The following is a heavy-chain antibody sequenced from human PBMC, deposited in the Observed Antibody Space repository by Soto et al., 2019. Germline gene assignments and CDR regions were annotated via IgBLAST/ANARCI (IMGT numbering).Heavy chain of an antibody. CDR1: GGSISSSNW. CDR3: ARFPPRYQWLLTDDAFDI. Sequence: QVQLQESGPGLVKPSGTLSLTCAVSGGSISSSNWWSWVRQPPGKGLEWIGEIYHSGSTNYNPSLKSRVTISVDKSKNQFSLKLSSVTAADTAVYYCARFPPRYQWLLTDDAFDIWGQGTMVTVSS. CDR2: IYHSGST. D-gene: IGHD6-19*01. J-gene: IGHJ3*02. V-gene: IGHV4-4*02.